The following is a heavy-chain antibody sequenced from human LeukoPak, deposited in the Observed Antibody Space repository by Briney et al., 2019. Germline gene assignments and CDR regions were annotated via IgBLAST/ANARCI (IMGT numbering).Heavy chain of an antibody. V-gene: IGHV3-66*01. Sequence: PGGSLRLSCAASGFSVSTYFMNWVRQVPGRGLEWVSVIYTGGTTYHGDSVKGRFTTSRDNSENTVYLQMNSLRADDTAVYYCARDGGCTSSGCPSGYFDYWGQGILVTVSS. CDR2: IYTGGTT. CDR3: ARDGGCTSSGCPSGYFDY. D-gene: IGHD6-19*01. J-gene: IGHJ4*02. CDR1: GFSVSTYF.